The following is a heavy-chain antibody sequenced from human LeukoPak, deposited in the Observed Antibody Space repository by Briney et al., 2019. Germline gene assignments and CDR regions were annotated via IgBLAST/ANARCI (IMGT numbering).Heavy chain of an antibody. V-gene: IGHV3-15*01. CDR3: ARGTGRFLALFDY. J-gene: IGHJ4*02. CDR1: GFTFSNAW. D-gene: IGHD3-3*01. Sequence: GGSLRLSCAASGFTFSNAWMSWVRQAPGKGLEWVGRIKSKTDGGTTDYAAPVKGRFTISRDDSKNTLYLQMNSLKTEDTAVYYCARGTGRFLALFDYWGQGTLVTVSS. CDR2: IKSKTDGGTT.